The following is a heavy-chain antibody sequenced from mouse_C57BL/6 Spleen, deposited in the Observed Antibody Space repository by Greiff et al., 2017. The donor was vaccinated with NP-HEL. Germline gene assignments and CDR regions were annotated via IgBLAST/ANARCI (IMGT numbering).Heavy chain of an antibody. CDR3: ARERGGAIGGFAY. CDR1: GYAFSSYW. V-gene: IGHV1-80*01. Sequence: QVQLQQSGAELVKPGASVKISCKASGYAFSSYWMNWVKQRPGKGLEWIGQIYPGDGDTNYNGKFKGKATLTADKSASTAYMQLSSLTSEDSAVYFCARERGGAIGGFAYWGQGTLVTVSA. J-gene: IGHJ3*01. D-gene: IGHD2-14*01. CDR2: IYPGDGDT.